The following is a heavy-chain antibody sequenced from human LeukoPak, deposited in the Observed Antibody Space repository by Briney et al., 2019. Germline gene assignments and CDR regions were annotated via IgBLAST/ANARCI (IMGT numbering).Heavy chain of an antibody. D-gene: IGHD3-10*01. CDR3: ARSDGYGLVGI. CDR2: IYSSGST. V-gene: IGHV4-39*07. Sequence: PSETLSLTCRVSGVSISSGSNYWGWIRQPPGNTLEWIGSIYSSGSTYYNSSLKSRVIILIDTAKNHFSLNLSSVTAADTAVYYCARSDGYGLVGIWGQGTMVTVSS. CDR1: GVSISSGSNY. J-gene: IGHJ3*02.